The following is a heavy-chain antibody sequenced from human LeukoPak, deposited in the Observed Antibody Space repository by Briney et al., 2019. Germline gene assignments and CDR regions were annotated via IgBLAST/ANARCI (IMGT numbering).Heavy chain of an antibody. V-gene: IGHV1-2*02. D-gene: IGHD3-10*01. CDR3: ARDGKTGFGEPAFDY. CDR1: GYTFTGYY. Sequence: ASVKVSCEASGYTFTGYYMHWVRQAPGQGLEWMGWINPNSGGTNYAQKFQGRVTMTWDTSISTAYMELSRLRSDDTAVYYYARDGKTGFGEPAFDYWGQGTLVTVSS. CDR2: INPNSGGT. J-gene: IGHJ4*02.